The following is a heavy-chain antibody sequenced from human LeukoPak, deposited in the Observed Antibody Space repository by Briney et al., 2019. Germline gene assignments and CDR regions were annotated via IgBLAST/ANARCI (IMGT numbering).Heavy chain of an antibody. V-gene: IGHV4-39*01. Sequence: SETLSLTCTVSGGSTSSSSYYWGWIRQPPGKGLEWIGSIYYSGSTYYNPSLKSRVTISVDTSKNQFSLKLSSVTAADTAVYYCARGGTWIQLWLRHPFDYWGQGTLVTVSS. CDR1: GGSTSSSSYY. J-gene: IGHJ4*02. D-gene: IGHD5-18*01. CDR3: ARGGTWIQLWLRHPFDY. CDR2: IYYSGST.